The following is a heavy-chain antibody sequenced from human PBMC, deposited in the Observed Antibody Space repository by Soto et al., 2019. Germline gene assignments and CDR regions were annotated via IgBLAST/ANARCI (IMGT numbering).Heavy chain of an antibody. J-gene: IGHJ4*02. CDR2: INAGNGNT. CDR1: GYTFTSYA. Sequence: ASVKVSFKASGYTFTSYAMHWVRQAPGQRLEWMGWINAGNGNTKYSQKFQGRVTITRDTSASTAYMELSSLRSEDTAVYYRARDNSGFWGGYFDSWGQGKLVTVSS. V-gene: IGHV1-3*01. CDR3: ARDNSGFWGGYFDS. D-gene: IGHD3-3*01.